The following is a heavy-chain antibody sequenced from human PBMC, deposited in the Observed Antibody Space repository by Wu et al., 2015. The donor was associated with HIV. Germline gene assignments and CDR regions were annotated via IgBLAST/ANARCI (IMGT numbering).Heavy chain of an antibody. D-gene: IGHD2-2*01. J-gene: IGHJ4*02. CDR1: GYTFTHYD. Sequence: QVRLIQSGAEVRKPGASVKVSCKASGYTFTHYDINWVRQASGQGLEWMGWMNPNSGNTGYRQKFQGRVTMTRNNFITTAYMELSRLTSEDTAIYYCARVYSSTWYDFFDYWGQGTLVTVSS. V-gene: IGHV1-8*01. CDR3: ARVYSSTWYDFFDY. CDR2: MNPNSGNT.